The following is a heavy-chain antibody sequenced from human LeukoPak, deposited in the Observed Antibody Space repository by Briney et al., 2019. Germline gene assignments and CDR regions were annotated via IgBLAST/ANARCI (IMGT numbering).Heavy chain of an antibody. V-gene: IGHV4-4*07. CDR1: GAPISSSY. J-gene: IGHJ6*03. CDR2: IYPTGTT. CDR3: ARDSPRDNIIYYYYMDV. D-gene: IGHD5-24*01. Sequence: SETLSLTCTVYGAPISSSYWSWIRQPAGKGLEWIGRIYPTGTTNFNPSLRSRVTISVDKSNNQFSLKLNSVTAADTAIYYCARDSPRDNIIYYYYMDVWGKGTTVTVSS.